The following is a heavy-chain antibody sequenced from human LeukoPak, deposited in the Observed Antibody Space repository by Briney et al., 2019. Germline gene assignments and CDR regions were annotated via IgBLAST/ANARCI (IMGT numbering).Heavy chain of an antibody. D-gene: IGHD1-26*01. CDR1: GFTFSSYE. CDR3: AREGTGSGDSFNI. V-gene: IGHV3-48*03. J-gene: IGHJ3*02. Sequence: GGSLRLSCAASGFTFSSYEMNWVRQAPGKGLEWVSYISSSGSTIYYADSVKGRSTISRDNAKNSLYLQMNSLRAEDTAVYYCAREGTGSGDSFNIWGQGTMVTVSS. CDR2: ISSSGSTI.